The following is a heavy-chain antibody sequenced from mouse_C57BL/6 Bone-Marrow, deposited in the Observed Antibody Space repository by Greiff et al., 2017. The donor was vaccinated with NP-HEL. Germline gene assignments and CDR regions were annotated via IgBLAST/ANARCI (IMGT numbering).Heavy chain of an antibody. J-gene: IGHJ1*03. V-gene: IGHV5-12*01. CDR3: ARPAGSWYFDV. CDR2: ISNCFGST. Sequence: EVQGVESGGGLVQPGGSLTLSCASSGFPFSDYYMYLVRQTQETRLLWFAYISNCFGSTSSPSSVNGLFTISRDNAKNTLYLQMSRLKSEDTAMYYCARPAGSWYFDVWGTGTTVTVSS. CDR1: GFPFSDYY.